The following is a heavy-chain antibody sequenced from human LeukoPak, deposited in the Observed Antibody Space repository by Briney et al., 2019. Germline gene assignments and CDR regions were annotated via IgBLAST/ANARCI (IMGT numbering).Heavy chain of an antibody. V-gene: IGHV3-7*05. Sequence: GGSLRLSCAASGFTFSNYWMAWVRQAPGRGLEWVASIKPDGSVIYYGDSVKGRFALSRDNTKNSLYLQMNSLRAEDTAVYYCAKVITSGTYYYFDYWGQGTLVTVSS. CDR3: AKVITSGTYYYFDY. J-gene: IGHJ4*02. CDR1: GFTFSNYW. CDR2: IKPDGSVI. D-gene: IGHD1-26*01.